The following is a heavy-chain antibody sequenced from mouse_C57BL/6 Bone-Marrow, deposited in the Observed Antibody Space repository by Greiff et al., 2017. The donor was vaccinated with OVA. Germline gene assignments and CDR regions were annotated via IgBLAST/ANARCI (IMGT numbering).Heavy chain of an antibody. CDR1: GFSFPDYY. Sequence: EVKVEESGGGLVQPGGSLSLSCAASGFSFPDYYLSWVRQPPGKALELVGFIRNKANGYTTEYSASVKGRFTISRDNSQSIRYRQMNAQRAEDSATYYCARYKDYYYFDYWGQGTTLTVSS. V-gene: IGHV7-3*01. J-gene: IGHJ2*01. CDR3: ARYKDYYYFDY. D-gene: IGHD1-1*01. CDR2: IRNKANGYTT.